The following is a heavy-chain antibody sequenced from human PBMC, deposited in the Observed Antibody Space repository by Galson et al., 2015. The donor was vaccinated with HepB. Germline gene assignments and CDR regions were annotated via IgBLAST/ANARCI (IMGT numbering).Heavy chain of an antibody. J-gene: IGHJ5*02. CDR3: ARDFANSGGNWFDP. CDR2: IYYSGST. Sequence: ETLSLTCTVSGGSISSYYWSWIRQPPGKGLEWIGYIYYSGSTNYNPSLKSRVTISVDTSKNQFSLKLSSVTAADTAVYYCARDFANSGGNWFDPWGQGTLVTVSS. V-gene: IGHV4-59*01. D-gene: IGHD6-25*01. CDR1: GGSISSYY.